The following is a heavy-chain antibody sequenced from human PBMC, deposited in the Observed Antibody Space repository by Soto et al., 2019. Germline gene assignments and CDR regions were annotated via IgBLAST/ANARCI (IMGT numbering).Heavy chain of an antibody. Sequence: SETLSLTCNVSGGSISDFYWSWIRQSPGKRLEWIGYLYYTGSANYNPALKSRVTISLDTSKNQFSLKVRSVTAADTAVYYCARGGGYDFRSSQAPPIDVWGQGTTVTVSS. V-gene: IGHV4-59*01. CDR1: GGSISDFY. CDR2: LYYTGSA. D-gene: IGHD3-3*01. J-gene: IGHJ6*02. CDR3: ARGGGYDFRSSQAPPIDV.